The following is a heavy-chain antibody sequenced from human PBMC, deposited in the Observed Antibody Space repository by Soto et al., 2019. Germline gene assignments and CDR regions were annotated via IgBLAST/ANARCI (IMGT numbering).Heavy chain of an antibody. CDR2: IYRGFST. V-gene: IGHV3-53*01. J-gene: IGHJ3*02. CDR3: ARDSRDPSRDDSFDI. Sequence: PGGSLRLSCAVSGFNVTNTYMSWVRQAPGKGLEWVSVIYRGFSTFYADSVKGRFTVSRDDSKNTVSLQMNSLRAEDTAVYYCARDSRDPSRDDSFDIWCQAT. D-gene: IGHD2-2*01. CDR1: GFNVTNTY.